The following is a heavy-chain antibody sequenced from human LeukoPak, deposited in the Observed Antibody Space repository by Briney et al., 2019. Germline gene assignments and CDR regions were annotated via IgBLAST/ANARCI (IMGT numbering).Heavy chain of an antibody. CDR3: TRLSAHDAFDI. CDR1: GYTFTDYY. CDR2: INPNSGDT. J-gene: IGHJ3*02. V-gene: IGHV1-2*06. Sequence: ASVKVSCKASGYTFTDYYIHWVRQAPGQGLEWMGRINPNSGDTIHAQKFQGRVTMTRDTSISTAYMEMSRLRSDDTALYYCTRLSAHDAFDIWGQGTMVTACS.